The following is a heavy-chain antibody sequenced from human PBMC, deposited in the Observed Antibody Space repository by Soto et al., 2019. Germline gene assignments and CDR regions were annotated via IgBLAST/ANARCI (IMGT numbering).Heavy chain of an antibody. D-gene: IGHD5-18*01. V-gene: IGHV3-23*01. CDR3: TKKSGSRVGVSGV. J-gene: IGHJ6*02. CDR1: GCTFSSYA. Sequence: GGALRLSCAASGCTFSSYAMSWVRQAPRKRLEWVSVISATVHSTYYADSVKGRFTISRDNSKNTLYLQMNSLRVEDTAVYYCTKKSGSRVGVSGVWGQRTTVIVSS. CDR2: ISATVHST.